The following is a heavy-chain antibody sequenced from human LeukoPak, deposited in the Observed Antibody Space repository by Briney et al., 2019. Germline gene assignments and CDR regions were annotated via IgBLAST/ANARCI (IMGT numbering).Heavy chain of an antibody. D-gene: IGHD3-22*01. Sequence: GGSLRLSCAASGFTFSSYAMHWVRQAPGKGLEYVSAISSNGGSTYYANSVKGRFTISRDNSKNTLYLQMNSLRAEDTAVYYCARESESYDSSGSTFDYWGQGTLVTVSS. V-gene: IGHV3-64*01. CDR1: GFTFSSYA. CDR3: ARESESYDSSGSTFDY. J-gene: IGHJ4*02. CDR2: ISSNGGST.